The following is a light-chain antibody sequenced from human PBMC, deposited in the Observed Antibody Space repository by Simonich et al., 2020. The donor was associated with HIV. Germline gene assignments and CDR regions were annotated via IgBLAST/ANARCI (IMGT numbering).Light chain of an antibody. Sequence: DIVMTQSPDSLTVSLGERATINCKSSQSVLSSSNNKNYLTWYQQKPGQPPKLLIYWASTRESGVPDRFSGGRSGTAFTLTISSLQAEDVAVYYCQQYYSTPPTFGQGTKVEIK. CDR2: WAS. CDR3: QQYYSTPPT. J-gene: IGKJ1*01. V-gene: IGKV4-1*01. CDR1: QSVLSSSNNKNY.